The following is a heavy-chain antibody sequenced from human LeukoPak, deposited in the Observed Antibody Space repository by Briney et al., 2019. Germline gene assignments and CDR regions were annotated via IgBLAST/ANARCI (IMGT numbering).Heavy chain of an antibody. Sequence: ASVKVSCKASGYTFTSYGIGWMRLVPGQGLEWMGRISVNNGNTIYAQNLQGRLTVTADTSTSTAYMELRSLRFDDTAVYLCARDRDGSGSQSYWGQGTLVTVSS. J-gene: IGHJ4*02. CDR1: GYTFTSYG. CDR3: ARDRDGSGSQSY. V-gene: IGHV1-18*04. CDR2: ISVNNGNT. D-gene: IGHD3-10*01.